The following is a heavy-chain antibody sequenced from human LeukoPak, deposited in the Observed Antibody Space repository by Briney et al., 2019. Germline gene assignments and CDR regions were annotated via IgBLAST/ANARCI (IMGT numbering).Heavy chain of an antibody. D-gene: IGHD5-18*01. CDR1: GGSISSGGYY. J-gene: IGHJ4*02. Sequence: SETLSLTCTVSGGSISSGGYYWSWIRQHPGTGLEWIGYIYYSGSTYYNPSLKSRVTISVDTSKNQFSLKLSSVTAADTAVYYCARGTAMVNSITGWGQGTLVTVSS. CDR2: IYYSGST. CDR3: ARGTAMVNSITG. V-gene: IGHV4-31*03.